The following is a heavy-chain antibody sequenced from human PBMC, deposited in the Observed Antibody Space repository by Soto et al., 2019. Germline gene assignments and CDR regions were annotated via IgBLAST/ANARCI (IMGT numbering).Heavy chain of an antibody. Sequence: QVQLVQSWAEVKKPGSSVKVSCKASGGTFSSYTISWVRQAPGQGLEWMGRIIPILAIANYAQKFQGRVTITADKSTSTAYMELSSLRSEDTAVYYCAREEYYYGSGAFLDCWGQGTLVTVS. CDR1: GGTFSSYT. J-gene: IGHJ4*02. V-gene: IGHV1-69*08. D-gene: IGHD3-10*01. CDR3: AREEYYYGSGAFLDC. CDR2: IIPILAIA.